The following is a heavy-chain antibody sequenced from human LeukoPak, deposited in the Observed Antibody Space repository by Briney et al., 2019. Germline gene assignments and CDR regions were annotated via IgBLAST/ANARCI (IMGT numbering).Heavy chain of an antibody. D-gene: IGHD3-22*01. CDR3: ARDLADYYDSSGIDY. V-gene: IGHV3-74*01. Sequence: GGSLRLSCAASGFAFSSYWMHWVRQAPGKGLVWVSRINSDGSSTSYADSVKGRFTISRDNAKNTLYLQMDSLRAEDTAVYYCARDLADYYDSSGIDYWGQGTLVTVSS. CDR2: INSDGSST. J-gene: IGHJ4*02. CDR1: GFAFSSYW.